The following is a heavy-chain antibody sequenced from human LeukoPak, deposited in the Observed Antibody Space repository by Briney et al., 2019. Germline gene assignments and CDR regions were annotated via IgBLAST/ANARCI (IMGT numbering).Heavy chain of an antibody. CDR3: ARHWGHYGDYGGFDS. D-gene: IGHD4-17*01. Sequence: MAGESLKISCKGSGYSFTTYWIGWVRQTPGKGLEWTGIIFPGDPETRYSPSFQGQVTISADNSISTAYLQWNSLKASDTAMYYCARHWGHYGDYGGFDSWGQGTLVTVSS. CDR2: IFPGDPET. CDR1: GYSFTTYW. V-gene: IGHV5-51*01. J-gene: IGHJ4*02.